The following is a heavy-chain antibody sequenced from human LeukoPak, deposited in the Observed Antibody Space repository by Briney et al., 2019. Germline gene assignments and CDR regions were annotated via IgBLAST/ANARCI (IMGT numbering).Heavy chain of an antibody. V-gene: IGHV4-59*01. CDR1: GGSISSYY. Sequence: SETLSLTCTVSGGSISSYYWSWIRQPPGKGLEWIGYIYYSGSTNYNPSLKSRVTISVDTSKNQFSLKLSSVTAADTAVYYCARGPSYDSSGYIYWGQGTLVTVSS. J-gene: IGHJ4*02. CDR2: IYYSGST. CDR3: ARGPSYDSSGYIY. D-gene: IGHD3-22*01.